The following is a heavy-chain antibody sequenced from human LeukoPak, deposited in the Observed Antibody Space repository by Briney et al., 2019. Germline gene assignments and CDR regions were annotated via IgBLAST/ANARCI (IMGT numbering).Heavy chain of an antibody. J-gene: IGHJ4*02. CDR1: GYSFTSYW. Sequence: GESLKIPLKGPGYSFTSYWIGGVRQIPGKGLEWIGIIYPGDSDHRYRPSLKGEVTISADKSISTAYLQWSSLKASDTAMYYCARLSIAAAGTFDYWGQGNLVTVSS. V-gene: IGHV5-51*01. CDR2: IYPGDSDH. CDR3: ARLSIAAAGTFDY. D-gene: IGHD6-13*01.